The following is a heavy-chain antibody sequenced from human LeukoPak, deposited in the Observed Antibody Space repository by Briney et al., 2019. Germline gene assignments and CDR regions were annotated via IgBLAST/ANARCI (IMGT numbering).Heavy chain of an antibody. CDR1: GFTVSSNY. Sequence: GGSLRLSCAASGFTVSSNYMSWDRQAPGKGLEWVSVIYSGGSTYYADSVKGRFTISRDNSKNTLYLQMNSLRAEDTAVYYCARDLPSYDYVWGSYRHDAFDIWGQGTMVTVSS. CDR3: ARDLPSYDYVWGSYRHDAFDI. D-gene: IGHD3-16*02. V-gene: IGHV3-53*01. J-gene: IGHJ3*02. CDR2: IYSGGST.